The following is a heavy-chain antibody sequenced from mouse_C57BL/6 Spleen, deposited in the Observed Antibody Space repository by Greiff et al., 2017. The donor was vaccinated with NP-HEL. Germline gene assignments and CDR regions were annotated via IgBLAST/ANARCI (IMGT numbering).Heavy chain of an antibody. Sequence: EVQLVESGGGLVQPGGSMKLSCAASGFTFSDAWMDWVRQSPEKGLEWVAEIRNKANNHATYYAESVKGRFTISRDDSKSSVYLQMNSLRAEDTGIYYCTRRDGSSYEDYFDYWGQGTTLTVSS. D-gene: IGHD1-1*01. V-gene: IGHV6-6*01. CDR1: GFTFSDAW. CDR2: IRNKANNHAT. J-gene: IGHJ2*01. CDR3: TRRDGSSYEDYFDY.